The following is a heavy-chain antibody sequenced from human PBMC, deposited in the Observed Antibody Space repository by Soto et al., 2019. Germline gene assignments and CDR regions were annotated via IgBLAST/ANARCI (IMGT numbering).Heavy chain of an antibody. J-gene: IGHJ5*02. D-gene: IGHD5-12*01. CDR1: GGTFSSYA. Sequence: QVQLVQSGAEVKKPGSSVKVSCKASGGTFSSYAISWVRQAPGQGLEWMGGIIPIFGTANYAQKFQGTVKITEDESTSTVYLELSSLRSEETAVYYCARGSGYVRSIRNNWFDPWGQGTLVTVSS. CDR3: ARGSGYVRSIRNNWFDP. CDR2: IIPIFGTA. V-gene: IGHV1-69*12.